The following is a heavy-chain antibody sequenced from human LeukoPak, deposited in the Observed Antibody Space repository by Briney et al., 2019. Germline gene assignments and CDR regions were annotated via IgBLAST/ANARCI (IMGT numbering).Heavy chain of an antibody. CDR1: GGSISTYY. CDR2: IYYSGNT. Sequence: PSETLSLTCTVSGGSISTYYWSWIRQPPGKGLEWIGYIYYSGNTNYNPSLKSRVTMSVDTSKNQFSLKLSSVTAADTAVYYCARGYYYYGMDVWGQGTTVTVSS. V-gene: IGHV4-59*12. J-gene: IGHJ6*02. CDR3: ARGYYYYGMDV.